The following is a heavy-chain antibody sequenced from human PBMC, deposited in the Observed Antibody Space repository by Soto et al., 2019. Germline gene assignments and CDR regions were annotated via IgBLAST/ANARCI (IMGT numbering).Heavy chain of an antibody. CDR1: GFTLSDHQ. V-gene: IGHV3-72*01. CDR3: ARTPQSGNDFHV. J-gene: IGHJ6*02. Sequence: EVQLVESGGGLVQPGGSLRLSCAASGFTLSDHQMDWVRHAPGKGLEWVGRTKNKANSYTTEYAASVKGRFTISRDDSKDSLFLQMNSLKTEDTAVYYCARTPQSGNDFHVWGQGTTVTVSS. D-gene: IGHD3-3*01. CDR2: TKNKANSYTT.